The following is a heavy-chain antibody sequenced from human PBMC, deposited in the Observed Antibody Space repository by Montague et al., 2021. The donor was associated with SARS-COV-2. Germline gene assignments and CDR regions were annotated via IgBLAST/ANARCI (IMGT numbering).Heavy chain of an antibody. CDR1: GGSISSYY. J-gene: IGHJ6*02. D-gene: IGHD6-19*01. CDR2: IYYSGST. Sequence: SETLSLTCTVSGGSISSYYWSWIRQPPGEGLEWIGYIYYSGSTNYNPSLQSRGTITVDTSKNQFSLKLSSVTAADTAVYYCARAIGSMYSSGWYYYYYGMDVWGQGTTVTVSS. CDR3: ARAIGSMYSSGWYYYYYGMDV. V-gene: IGHV4-59*01.